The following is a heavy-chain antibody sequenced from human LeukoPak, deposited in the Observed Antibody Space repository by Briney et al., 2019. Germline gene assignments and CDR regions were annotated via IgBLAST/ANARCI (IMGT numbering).Heavy chain of an antibody. CDR3: VSTSGYCSGGNCYSAFDY. CDR2: IYYSGST. J-gene: IGHJ4*02. Sequence: SETLSLTCTVSGGSVSTYYWNWIRQPPGKGLEWIGYIYYSGSTNYNPSLKSRLTISVDTSNNQFSLKLSSVTAADTAVYYCVSTSGYCSGGNCYSAFDYWGQGTLVTVSS. D-gene: IGHD2-15*01. CDR1: GGSVSTYY. V-gene: IGHV4-59*02.